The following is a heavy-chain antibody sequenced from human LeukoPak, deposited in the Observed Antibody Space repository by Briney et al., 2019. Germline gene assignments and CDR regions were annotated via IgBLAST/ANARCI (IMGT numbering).Heavy chain of an antibody. D-gene: IGHD2-2*01. Sequence: SETLSLTCAVYGGSFSGYYWSWIRQPPGKGLEWIGEINHSGSTNYNPSLKSRVTISVDTSKNQFSLKLSSVTAADTAVYYCARHPYCSSTSCYVWRARSYYFDYWGQGTLVTVSS. CDR3: ARHPYCSSTSCYVWRARSYYFDY. J-gene: IGHJ4*02. CDR1: GGSFSGYY. V-gene: IGHV4-34*01. CDR2: INHSGST.